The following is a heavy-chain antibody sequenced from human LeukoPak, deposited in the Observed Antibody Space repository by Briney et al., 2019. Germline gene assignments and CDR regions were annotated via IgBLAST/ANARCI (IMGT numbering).Heavy chain of an antibody. CDR2: VSGSGGST. J-gene: IGHJ4*02. V-gene: IGHV3-23*01. CDR3: AKDYYGSGSYTGPYDY. Sequence: GGSLRLSCAASGFTFSSYWMSWVRQAPGKGLEWVSAVSGSGGSTYYADSVKGRFTISRDNSKNTLYLQMNSLRAEDTAVYYCAKDYYGSGSYTGPYDYWGQGTLVTVSS. CDR1: GFTFSSYW. D-gene: IGHD3-10*01.